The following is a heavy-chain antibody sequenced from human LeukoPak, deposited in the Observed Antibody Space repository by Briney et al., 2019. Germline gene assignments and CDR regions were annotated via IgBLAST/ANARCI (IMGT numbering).Heavy chain of an antibody. J-gene: IGHJ4*02. CDR3: AKCGNSGCHLIDY. Sequence: PGGSLRLSCAASGFTFSSYEMNWVRQAPGKGLEWVSYISASGSGIHYADSVKGRFTISRDNAENALYLQMNSLRAEDTAVYYCAKCGNSGCHLIDYWGQGTLVTVSS. D-gene: IGHD5-12*01. CDR1: GFTFSSYE. CDR2: ISASGSGI. V-gene: IGHV3-48*03.